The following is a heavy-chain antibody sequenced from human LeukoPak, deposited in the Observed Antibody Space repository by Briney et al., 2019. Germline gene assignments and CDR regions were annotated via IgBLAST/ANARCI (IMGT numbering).Heavy chain of an antibody. CDR3: ARRAGDYSHLYDY. D-gene: IGHD3-22*01. V-gene: IGHV3-53*01. J-gene: IGHJ4*02. CDR2: IYSGGST. Sequence: PGGSLRLSCAASGFTFSSYAMSWVRQAPGKGLEWVSLIYSGGSTYYTDSVKGRFTISRDNSKNTLYLQMNSLRAEDTAVYYCARRAGDYSHLYDYWGQGILVTVSS. CDR1: GFTFSSYA.